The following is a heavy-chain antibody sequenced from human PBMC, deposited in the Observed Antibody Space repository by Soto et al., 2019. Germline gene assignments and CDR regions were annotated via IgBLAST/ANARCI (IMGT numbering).Heavy chain of an antibody. J-gene: IGHJ4*02. CDR3: AVTTWEYYFDY. D-gene: IGHD4-17*01. Sequence: GGSLRLSCAASGFTFSSYAMHWVRQAPGKGLEWVAVISYDGSNKYYADSVKGRFTISRDNSKNTLYLQMNSLRAEDTAVYYCAVTTWEYYFDYWGQGTLVTVSS. CDR1: GFTFSSYA. CDR2: ISYDGSNK. V-gene: IGHV3-30-3*01.